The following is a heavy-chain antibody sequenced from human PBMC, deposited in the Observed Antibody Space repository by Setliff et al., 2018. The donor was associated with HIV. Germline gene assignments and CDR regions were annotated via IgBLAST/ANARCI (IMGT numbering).Heavy chain of an antibody. V-gene: IGHV4-61*02. D-gene: IGHD3-10*01. Sequence: SETLSLTCTVSGGSISSGSYYWSWIRQPAGKGLEWIGRIYYSGSTNYNPSLKSRVTISVDTSKNQFSLKLYSVTAADTAVYYCARAYFGSGIYYWGQGTLVTVSS. CDR1: GGSISSGSYY. J-gene: IGHJ4*02. CDR2: IYYSGST. CDR3: ARAYFGSGIYY.